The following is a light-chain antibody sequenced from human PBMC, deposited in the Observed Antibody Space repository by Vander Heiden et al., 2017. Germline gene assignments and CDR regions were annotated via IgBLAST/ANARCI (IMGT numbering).Light chain of an antibody. Sequence: IQMTQSPSSLSASVGDRATITCHTTQNNSSNVNWYQQRPGKAPKLLIYAASTLQRGVASRFSGRGSGKDFPLTVTRLQHEDFANYYWQHNYNTLTFGQGTKVEIK. V-gene: IGKV1-39*01. CDR3: QHNYNTLT. CDR2: AAS. CDR1: QNNSSN. J-gene: IGKJ1*01.